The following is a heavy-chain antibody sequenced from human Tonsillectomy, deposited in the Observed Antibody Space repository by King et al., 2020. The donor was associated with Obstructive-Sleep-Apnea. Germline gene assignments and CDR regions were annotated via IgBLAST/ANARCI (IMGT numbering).Heavy chain of an antibody. CDR1: GFTFSSYW. CDR2: LNGDASVI. Sequence: VQLVESGGGLEHPGGSLRLSCVASGFTFSSYWMHWVRQAPGKGLVWVARLNGDASVINYADSVNGRFTISRDNAKNTVSLQMNSLRADGTAVYYCERLEFWSYSAAFDVWGQGTMVTVSS. V-gene: IGHV3-74*01. CDR3: ERLEFWSYSAAFDV. D-gene: IGHD2-21*01. J-gene: IGHJ3*01.